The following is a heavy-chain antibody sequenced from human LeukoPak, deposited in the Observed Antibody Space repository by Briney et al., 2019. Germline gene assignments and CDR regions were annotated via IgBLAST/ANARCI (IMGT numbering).Heavy chain of an antibody. CDR2: ISSSGSTI. Sequence: GGSLRLSCAASGFTFSDYYMSWIRQAPGKGLEWVSYISSSGSTIYYADSVKGRLTISRDNSKNTLYLQMNSLRAEDTAVYYCAKGKDDSSGWYFFYWGQGTLVTVSS. CDR3: AKGKDDSSGWYFFY. D-gene: IGHD6-19*01. V-gene: IGHV3-11*01. J-gene: IGHJ4*02. CDR1: GFTFSDYY.